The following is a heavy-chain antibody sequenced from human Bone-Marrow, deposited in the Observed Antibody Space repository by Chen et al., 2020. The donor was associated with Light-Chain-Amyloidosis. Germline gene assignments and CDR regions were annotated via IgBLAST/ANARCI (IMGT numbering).Heavy chain of an antibody. CDR3: ARDSGAFDI. J-gene: IGHJ3*02. CDR2: IWYDGSNK. Sequence: QVQLVESGGGVVQPGRSLRLSCAASGFTFSSYGMHWVRQAPGKGLEWVAVIWYDGSNKYYADSVKGRFTIARDNSKITLYLQMNSLRAEDTAVYYCARDSGAFDIWGQGTMVTVSS. D-gene: IGHD6-25*01. CDR1: GFTFSSYG. V-gene: IGHV3-33*01.